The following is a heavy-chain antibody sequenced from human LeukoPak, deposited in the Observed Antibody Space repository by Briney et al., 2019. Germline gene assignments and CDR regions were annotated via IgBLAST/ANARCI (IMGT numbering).Heavy chain of an antibody. D-gene: IGHD2/OR15-2a*01. Sequence: SETLSLTCAVSGDSISSNNWWSWVRQPPGKGLEWIGEIYRSGSTNYNPSLESRVTISVDTSENFFSLRLKSVTAADTAMYYCARLLLGHWLDPWGHGSLVTVSS. CDR1: GDSISSNNW. V-gene: IGHV4-4*02. J-gene: IGHJ5*02. CDR2: IYRSGST. CDR3: ARLLLGHWLDP.